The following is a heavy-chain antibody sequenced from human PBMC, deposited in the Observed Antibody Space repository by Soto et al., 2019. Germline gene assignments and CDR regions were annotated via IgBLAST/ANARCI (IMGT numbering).Heavy chain of an antibody. CDR2: VDPNSGGT. Sequence: QVQLVQSGAEVKQPGASVKVSCKPSGYTFSDLYIHWVRQAPGQGLEWMGWVDPNSGGTKQTQKFQCRLTMTTDTPTGTVYMELYRPRSADTSVYYCARDTYGPLDYWGQVTLVTVSS. D-gene: IGHD2-8*01. CDR1: GYTFSDLY. J-gene: IGHJ4*02. V-gene: IGHV1-2*02. CDR3: ARDTYGPLDY.